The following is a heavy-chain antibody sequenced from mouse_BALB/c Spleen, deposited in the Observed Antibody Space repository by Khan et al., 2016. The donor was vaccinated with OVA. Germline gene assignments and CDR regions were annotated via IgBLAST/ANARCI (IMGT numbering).Heavy chain of an antibody. Sequence: QMQLEESGAELAKPGASVKMSCKASGYTFTSYWMHWVKQRPGQGLEWIGYINPSTGYTEYNQKFKDKATLTADKSSSTAYMQLSSLTSEDSAVYVCANHGSSSGWFTYWGQGTLVTVSA. J-gene: IGHJ3*01. CDR1: GYTFTSYW. CDR3: ANHGSSSGWFTY. CDR2: INPSTGYT. D-gene: IGHD1-1*01. V-gene: IGHV1-7*01.